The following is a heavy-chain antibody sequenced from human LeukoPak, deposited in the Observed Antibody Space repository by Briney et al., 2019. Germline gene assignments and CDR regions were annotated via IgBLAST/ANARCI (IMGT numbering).Heavy chain of an antibody. V-gene: IGHV1-69*04. Sequence: SVKVSCKASGGTFSSYTISWVRQAPGQGLAWMGRIIPILGIANYAQKFQGRVTITADKSTSTAYMELSSLRSEDTAVYYCARDRVVVVPAAIDYYYGMDVWGQGTTVTVSS. CDR2: IIPILGIA. D-gene: IGHD2-2*01. CDR1: GGTFSSYT. CDR3: ARDRVVVVPAAIDYYYGMDV. J-gene: IGHJ6*02.